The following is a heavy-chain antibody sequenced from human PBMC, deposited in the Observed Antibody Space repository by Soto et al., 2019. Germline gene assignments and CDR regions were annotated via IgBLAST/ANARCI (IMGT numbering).Heavy chain of an antibody. J-gene: IGHJ4*02. Sequence: PSETLSLICSVSSVSIRGSSYYWGWIRQPPGKGLEWIGSIYYSGQTYYNPSLESRVTISVDRSKTQFSLNLTSVTATDTAFYYCAGHASSWGQGTLVTVSS. CDR3: AGHASS. D-gene: IGHD6-6*01. CDR2: IYYSGQT. CDR1: SVSIRGSSYY. V-gene: IGHV4-39*01.